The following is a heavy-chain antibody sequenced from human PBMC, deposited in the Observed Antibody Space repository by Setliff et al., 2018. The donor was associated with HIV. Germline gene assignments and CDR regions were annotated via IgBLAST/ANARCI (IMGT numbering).Heavy chain of an antibody. V-gene: IGHV4-4*02. CDR2: IHHSGST. D-gene: IGHD6-19*01. CDR1: GGTFSSFG. Sequence: SCKASGGTFSSFGMSWVRQAPGEGLEWIGEIHHSGSTNYKPSLKSRGTISVDPSKNQFSLRLTSVTAADTAVYYCARPHSGRGGGAYFDPWGQGILVTVS. CDR3: ARPHSGRGGGAYFDP. J-gene: IGHJ5*02.